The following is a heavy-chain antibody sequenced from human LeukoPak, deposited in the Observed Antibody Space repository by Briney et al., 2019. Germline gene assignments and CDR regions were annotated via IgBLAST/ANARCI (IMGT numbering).Heavy chain of an antibody. D-gene: IGHD6-19*01. CDR2: ISSSSSYI. J-gene: IGHJ4*02. CDR3: ARDDLGGSGWYY. V-gene: IGHV3-21*01. Sequence: PGGSLRLSCAASGFTFSSYGMHWVRQAPGKGLEWVSSISSSSSYIYYADSVKGRFTISRDNSKNTLYLQMNSLRAEDTAVYYCARDDLGGSGWYYWGQGTLVTVFS. CDR1: GFTFSSYG.